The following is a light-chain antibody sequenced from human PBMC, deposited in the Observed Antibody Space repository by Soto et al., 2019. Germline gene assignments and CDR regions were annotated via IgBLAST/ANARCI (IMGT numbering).Light chain of an antibody. V-gene: IGKV3-11*01. CDR1: QSVGTS. CDR3: QQRLDWPPGKVT. J-gene: IGKJ5*01. CDR2: DAS. Sequence: EVLLTQSPDTLSLSPGERASLSCRASQSVGTSLVWYQQKPGQAPRLVIFDASTRATGIPARFSGSGSGTDFTLSISSLEPEDFAVYYCQQRLDWPPGKVTFGQGTRLQIK.